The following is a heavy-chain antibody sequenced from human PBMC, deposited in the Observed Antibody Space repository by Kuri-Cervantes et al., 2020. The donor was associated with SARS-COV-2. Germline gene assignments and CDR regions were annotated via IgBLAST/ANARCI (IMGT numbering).Heavy chain of an antibody. CDR1: GFTFSSYS. J-gene: IGHJ4*02. CDR3: ARGAHDYGGNSRAGYFDY. V-gene: IGHV3-48*02. CDR2: ISSSSSTI. D-gene: IGHD4-23*01. Sequence: ETLSLTCAASGFTFSSYSMNWVRQAPGKGLEWVSYISSSSSTIYYADSVKGRFTISRDNAKNPLYLQMNSLRDENTAVYYCARGAHDYGGNSRAGYFDYWGQGTLVTVSS.